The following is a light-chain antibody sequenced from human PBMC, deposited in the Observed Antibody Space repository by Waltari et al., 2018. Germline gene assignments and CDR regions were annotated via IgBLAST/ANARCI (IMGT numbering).Light chain of an antibody. CDR2: EVS. V-gene: IGLV2-23*02. CDR1: SSDVGSYNL. J-gene: IGLJ2*01. Sequence: QSALTQPASVSGSPGQSITISCTGTSSDVGSYNLVSWHQQHPGKAPHRRIYEVSKRPSGVSKLFSGSKSGNAASLTIAGLQAEDEADYYCCSYAGRSVVFGGGTKLTVL. CDR3: CSYAGRSVV.